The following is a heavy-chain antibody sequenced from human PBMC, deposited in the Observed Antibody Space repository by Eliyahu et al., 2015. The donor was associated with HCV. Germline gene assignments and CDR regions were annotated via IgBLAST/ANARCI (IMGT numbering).Heavy chain of an antibody. Sequence: QVQLQQWGAGLLKPSETLSLTCAVYGGSFSGYYWSWIRQPPGKGLEWIGEINHSGSTNYNPSLKSRVTISVDTSKNQFSLKLSSVTAADTAVYYCARGSRIRPAYGSGTHYYYYYYMDVWGKGTTVTVSS. V-gene: IGHV4-34*01. CDR1: GGSFSGYY. CDR2: INHSGST. J-gene: IGHJ6*03. D-gene: IGHD3-10*01. CDR3: ARGSRIRPAYGSGTHYYYYYYMDV.